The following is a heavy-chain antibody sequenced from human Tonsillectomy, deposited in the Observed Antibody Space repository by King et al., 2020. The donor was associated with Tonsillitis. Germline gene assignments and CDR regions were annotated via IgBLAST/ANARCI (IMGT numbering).Heavy chain of an antibody. V-gene: IGHV1-2*02. CDR3: AREALAFDY. CDR1: EYTFTDYY. Sequence: QLVQSGAEVKKPGASLKVSCKTSEYTFTDYYIHWVRQAPGQGLEWMGWVNPHSGGTNYAQKVQGRVTMTSDTSISTAFMELSRLRSDDMAVYYCAREALAFDYWGQGTLVTVSS. J-gene: IGHJ4*02. CDR2: VNPHSGGT.